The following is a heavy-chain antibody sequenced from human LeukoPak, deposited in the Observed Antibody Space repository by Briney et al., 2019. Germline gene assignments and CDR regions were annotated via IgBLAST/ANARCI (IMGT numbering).Heavy chain of an antibody. Sequence: PGGSLRLSCTASGFSFSGHWMHWARQLPGKGLVWVSRISPTGSTTSYADSVKGRFTASRDNAKNTLYLQVNNLRAEDTAVYYCAKTRPLDSSSWSHGDYWGQGTLVTVSS. V-gene: IGHV3-74*01. D-gene: IGHD6-13*01. CDR2: ISPTGSTT. CDR3: AKTRPLDSSSWSHGDY. CDR1: GFSFSGHW. J-gene: IGHJ4*02.